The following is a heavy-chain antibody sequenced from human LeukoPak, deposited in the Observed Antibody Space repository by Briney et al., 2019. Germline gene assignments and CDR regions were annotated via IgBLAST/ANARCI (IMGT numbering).Heavy chain of an antibody. V-gene: IGHV1-3*04. D-gene: IGHD2-8*01. CDR3: ARVNGYSFDY. CDR1: GYTFTGFT. Sequence: ASVKVSCKASGYTFTGFTIHWVRQAPGQRLEWTGWINTGNGNTKYSQKFQGRVTITRDTTASTAYMELSSLRSEDTAIYYCARVNGYSFDYWGQGALVTVSS. J-gene: IGHJ4*02. CDR2: INTGNGNT.